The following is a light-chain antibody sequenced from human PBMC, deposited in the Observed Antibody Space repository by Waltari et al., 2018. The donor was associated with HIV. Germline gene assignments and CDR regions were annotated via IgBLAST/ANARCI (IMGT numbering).Light chain of an antibody. CDR3: QSYDMSQSGSLV. V-gene: IGLV1-40*01. CDR1: RSNIRAGFD. J-gene: IGLJ2*01. CDR2: DNN. Sequence: QSVLTPPPSVSGAPGQRVTIACTGTRSNIRAGFDVHWSQQIPGNVPKLLIYDNNIRPSGVPDRFSGSKSGTSASLAITGLQSEDEADYYCQSYDMSQSGSLVFGGGTKLTVL.